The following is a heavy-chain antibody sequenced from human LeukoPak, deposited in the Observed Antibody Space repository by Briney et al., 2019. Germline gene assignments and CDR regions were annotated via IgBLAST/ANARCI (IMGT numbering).Heavy chain of an antibody. Sequence: GGSLRLSYAASGFTFSNNWMSWVRQAPGKGLEWVANIKGDGSEKYYVDSVKGRFTISRDNTKNSLYLQMNSLRADDTATYYCARDDFSGSYCDWGQGTLVTVSS. CDR2: IKGDGSEK. CDR1: GFTFSNNW. V-gene: IGHV3-7*01. CDR3: ARDDFSGSYCD. D-gene: IGHD1-26*01. J-gene: IGHJ4*02.